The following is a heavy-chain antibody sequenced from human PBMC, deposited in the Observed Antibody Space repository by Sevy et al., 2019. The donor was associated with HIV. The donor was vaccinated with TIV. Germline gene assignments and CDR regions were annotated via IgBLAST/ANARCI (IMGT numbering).Heavy chain of an antibody. V-gene: IGHV3-30*18. D-gene: IGHD3-3*01. CDR2: ISYDGSKK. CDR3: AKRPSLFYLLDY. J-gene: IGHJ4*02. Sequence: GGSLRLSCAASGFTFSNYDMHWVRQAPGKGLEWVAVISYDGSKKYYADSVKGRFTISRDNSKNTLYLQMNSLGTEDTAVYYCAKRPSLFYLLDYWGQGTLVTVSS. CDR1: GFTFSNYD.